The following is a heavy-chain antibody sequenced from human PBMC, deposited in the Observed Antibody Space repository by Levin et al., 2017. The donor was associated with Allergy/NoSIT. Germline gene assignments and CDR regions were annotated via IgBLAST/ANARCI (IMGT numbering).Heavy chain of an antibody. CDR2: IYPSDSDT. CDR3: ARQIEDYGDYVPYDGFDI. V-gene: IGHV5-51*01. J-gene: IGHJ3*02. D-gene: IGHD4-17*01. Sequence: GESLKISCTGSGYSFISYWIGWVRQMPGKGLEWMGIIYPSDSDTRYSPSFQGQVTISVDKSISTAYLQWSSLKASDTAMYYCARQIEDYGDYVPYDGFDIWGQGTMVAVSS. CDR1: GYSFISYW.